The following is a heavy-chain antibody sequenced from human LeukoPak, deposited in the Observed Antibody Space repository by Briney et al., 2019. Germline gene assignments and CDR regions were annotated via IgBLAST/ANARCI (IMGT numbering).Heavy chain of an antibody. J-gene: IGHJ4*02. CDR1: GGSISNYYW. V-gene: IGHV2-5*08. CDR3: AHTPYDVLSGYSFFDY. Sequence: TLSLTCTVSGGSISNYYWSWIRQPPGKALEWLALIYWDDDKRYSPSLKRRVTITKDTSKNHVVLTMTNLDPVDTATYFCAHTPYDVLSGYSFFDYWGQGALVTVSS. D-gene: IGHD3-3*01. CDR2: IYWDDDK.